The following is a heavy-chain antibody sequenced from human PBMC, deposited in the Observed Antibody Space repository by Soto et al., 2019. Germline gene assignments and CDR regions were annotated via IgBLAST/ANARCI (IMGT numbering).Heavy chain of an antibody. Sequence: ASVKVSCKASGYTFNSYAIHWVRQAPGQRLEWMGWINAGNGNTKYSQKFQGRVTITRDTSASTAYMELSSLRSEDTAVYYCARDRVWGSDYYYYMDVWGKGTTVTVSS. CDR3: ARDRVWGSDYYYYMDV. CDR2: INAGNGNT. CDR1: GYTFNSYA. V-gene: IGHV1-3*01. J-gene: IGHJ6*03. D-gene: IGHD3-16*01.